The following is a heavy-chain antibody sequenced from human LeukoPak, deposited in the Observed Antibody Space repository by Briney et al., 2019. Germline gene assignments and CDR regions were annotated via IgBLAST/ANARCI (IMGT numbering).Heavy chain of an antibody. Sequence: ASVKVSCKASGGTFSSYAISWVRQAPGQGLECMGRIIPILGIANYAQKFQGRVTITADKSTSTAYMELSSLRSEDTAVYYCARDHGPPTSYDFWSGYSFGFDPWGQGTLVTVSS. J-gene: IGHJ5*02. V-gene: IGHV1-69*04. CDR2: IIPILGIA. CDR1: GGTFSSYA. D-gene: IGHD3-3*01. CDR3: ARDHGPPTSYDFWSGYSFGFDP.